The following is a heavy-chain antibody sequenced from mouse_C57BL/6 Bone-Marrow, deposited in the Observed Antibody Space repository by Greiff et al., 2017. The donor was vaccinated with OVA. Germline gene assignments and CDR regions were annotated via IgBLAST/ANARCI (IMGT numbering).Heavy chain of an antibody. J-gene: IGHJ2*01. V-gene: IGHV1-82*01. CDR2: IYPGDGDT. CDR3: ARGGSYFDY. CDR1: GYAFSSSW. Sequence: QVQLQQSGAELVKPGASVKISCKASGYAFSSSWMNWVKQRPGKGLEWIGRIYPGDGDTNYNGKFKGKATLTADKSSSTAYMQLSSLTSEDSAVYFCARGGSYFDYWGQGTTLTVSS.